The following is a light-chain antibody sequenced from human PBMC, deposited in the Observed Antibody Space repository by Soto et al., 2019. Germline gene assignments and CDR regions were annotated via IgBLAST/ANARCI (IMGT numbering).Light chain of an antibody. CDR1: SSDVGKYDY. Sequence: QSALTQPPSASGSPGQSVTISCTGTSSDVGKYDYVSWFQHHPGKAPKLIIYEVSNRPSGVSNLFSGSKSGNTASLTISGLQAEEEADYYCSSYTSSSTLVVFGGGTKLTVL. V-gene: IGLV2-14*01. CDR2: EVS. J-gene: IGLJ2*01. CDR3: SSYTSSSTLVV.